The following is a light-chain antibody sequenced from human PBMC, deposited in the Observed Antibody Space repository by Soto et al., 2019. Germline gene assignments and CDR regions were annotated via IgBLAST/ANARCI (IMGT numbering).Light chain of an antibody. Sequence: DIQMTQSPSTLSASVGDRVTITCRASQSISSWLAWYQQKPGKAPKLLIYQASSLESGVPSRFSGSGSGTEFTLTISSPQPDDFATSDCQQYNSYSRYTFGKGTKLEIK. CDR1: QSISSW. CDR3: QQYNSYSRYT. J-gene: IGKJ2*01. CDR2: QAS. V-gene: IGKV1-5*03.